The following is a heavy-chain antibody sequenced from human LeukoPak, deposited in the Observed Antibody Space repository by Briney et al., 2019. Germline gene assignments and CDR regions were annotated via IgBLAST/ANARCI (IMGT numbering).Heavy chain of an antibody. CDR3: TTGPDYYNSSSYYSRY. CDR2: INQSGNI. V-gene: IGHV4-34*01. Sequence: SETLSLTCAVYGGSFRGYYWSWIRQSPGKGLEWIGEINQSGNIKHNPSLKSRVTISVDTSKNQFSLRLSSVTAADTAVYYCTTGPDYYNSSSYYSRYWAQGTLVTVSS. D-gene: IGHD3-22*01. CDR1: GGSFRGYY. J-gene: IGHJ4*02.